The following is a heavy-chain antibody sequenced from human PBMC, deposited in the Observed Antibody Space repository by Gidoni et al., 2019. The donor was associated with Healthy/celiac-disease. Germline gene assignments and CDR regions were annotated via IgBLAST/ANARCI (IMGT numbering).Heavy chain of an antibody. V-gene: IGHV3-23*01. Sequence: EVQLLESGGGLVQPGGSLRLSCAASGFTFSSYAMSWVRQAPGKGLGWVSAISGSGGSTYYADSVKGRFTISRDNSKNTLYLQMNSLRAEDTAVYYCAKDQDSSGWYGANYYYGMDVWGQGTTVTVSS. CDR2: ISGSGGST. CDR1: GFTFSSYA. J-gene: IGHJ6*02. D-gene: IGHD6-19*01. CDR3: AKDQDSSGWYGANYYYGMDV.